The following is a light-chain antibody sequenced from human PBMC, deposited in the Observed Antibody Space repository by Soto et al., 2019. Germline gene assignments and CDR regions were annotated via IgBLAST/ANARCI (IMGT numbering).Light chain of an antibody. CDR2: GAS. CDR3: QKYDSALGT. V-gene: IGKV3-15*01. J-gene: IGKJ1*01. Sequence: EIVMTQSPATLSVSPGERATLSCRASQSVSSNLAWYQQKPGQAPRLLIYGASTRATGIPARFSGSGSGTDFTLTINSLQPEDVATYYCQKYDSALGTFGQGTKVDIK. CDR1: QSVSSN.